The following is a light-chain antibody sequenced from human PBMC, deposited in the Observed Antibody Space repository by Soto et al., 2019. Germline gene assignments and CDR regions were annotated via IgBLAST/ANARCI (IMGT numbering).Light chain of an antibody. J-gene: IGLJ3*02. CDR1: SSNIGSNY. CDR2: RNN. CDR3: AAWDDSLSGLWV. Sequence: QSVLTQPPSASGTPGQRVTISCSGSSSNIGSNYVYWYQQLPGTAPKLLIYRNNQRPSGVPDRFSGSKSDTSASLAISGLRSEDEADYYCAAWDDSLSGLWVFGGGTKVTVL. V-gene: IGLV1-47*01.